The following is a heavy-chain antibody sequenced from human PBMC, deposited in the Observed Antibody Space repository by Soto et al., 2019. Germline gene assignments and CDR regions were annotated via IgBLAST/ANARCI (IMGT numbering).Heavy chain of an antibody. J-gene: IGHJ5*02. CDR2: IYYSGST. D-gene: IGHD2-2*01. CDR3: ARGVGYCRSTSCYLPWCDP. V-gene: IGHV4-31*03. Sequence: PSETLSLTCTVSGGSISSGGYYWSWIRQHPGKGLEWIGYIYYSGSTYYNPSLKSRVTISVDTSKNQFSLKLSSVTAADTAVYYCARGVGYCRSTSCYLPWCDPWGQGTLVTVSS. CDR1: GGSISSGGYY.